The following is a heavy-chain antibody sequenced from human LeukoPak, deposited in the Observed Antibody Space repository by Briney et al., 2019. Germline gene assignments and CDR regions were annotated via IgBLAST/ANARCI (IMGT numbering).Heavy chain of an antibody. CDR3: VRAYPWDAFDF. V-gene: IGHV3-23*01. CDR2: ISGSGGRI. D-gene: IGHD2-21*01. J-gene: IGHJ3*01. CDR1: GFTFSSYS. Sequence: GGSLRLSCAASGFTFSSYSMSWVRQAPGKGLEWVSSISGSGGRIDYADSVKGRFTISRDNAKNTLFLQMNSLRAEDTAVYYCVRAYPWDAFDFWGLGTMVTVSS.